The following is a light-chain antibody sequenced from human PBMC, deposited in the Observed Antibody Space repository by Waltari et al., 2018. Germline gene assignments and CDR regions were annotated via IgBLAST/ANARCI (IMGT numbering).Light chain of an antibody. J-gene: IGLJ2*01. V-gene: IGLV2-23*02. CDR3: CSYAGSSTFVV. CDR2: EVS. Sequence: QSALTQPASVSGSPGQSITISCTGTSSDVGSYNLVSWYQQHPGKAPKLMIYEVSKRPSGFSKRFSGSKSGNTASLTIPGLQAEDEADYYCCSYAGSSTFVVFGGGTKLTVL. CDR1: SSDVGSYNL.